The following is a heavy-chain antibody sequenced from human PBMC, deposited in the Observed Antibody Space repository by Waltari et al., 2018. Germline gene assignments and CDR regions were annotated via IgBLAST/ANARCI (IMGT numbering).Heavy chain of an antibody. CDR3: ATALGDSSSASRPFDF. D-gene: IGHD6-19*01. V-gene: IGHV1-69-2*01. CDR1: GYTFSDYY. CDR2: VDPEDGET. Sequence: EVQLLQSGAELKEPGTTVRISCKVSGYTFSDYYIHWVQQAPGKGLRWMGLVDPEDGETIYADNFQGRVTISADTSTDTAFMELSSLRFEDTAVFYCATALGDSSSASRPFDFWGQGTMITVSS. J-gene: IGHJ3*01.